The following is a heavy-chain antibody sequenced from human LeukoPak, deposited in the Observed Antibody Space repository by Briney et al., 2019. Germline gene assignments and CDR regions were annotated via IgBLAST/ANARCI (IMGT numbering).Heavy chain of an antibody. J-gene: IGHJ4*02. CDR1: GFTFGSYS. D-gene: IGHD3-10*01. CDR3: ARGIFYYGSGSYHY. V-gene: IGHV3-21*01. Sequence: SGGSLRLSCAASGFTFGSYSMNWVRQAPGKGLEWVSSISSSSSYIYYADSVKGRFTTSGDNAKDSLYLQMNSLRAEDTAVYYCARGIFYYGSGSYHYWGQGTLVTVSS. CDR2: ISSSSSYI.